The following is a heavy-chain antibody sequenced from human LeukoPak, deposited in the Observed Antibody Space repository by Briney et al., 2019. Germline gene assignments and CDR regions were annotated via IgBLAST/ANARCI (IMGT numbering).Heavy chain of an antibody. CDR2: TVGGGSPNT. V-gene: IGHV3-53*01. CDR3: ARGLLWFGEPYLDY. D-gene: IGHD3-10*01. CDR1: GFTFSDYY. Sequence: GGSLRLSCVASGFTFSDYYMSWIRQAPGEGLEWVSATVGGGSPNTYHADSVKGRFTISRDNSKNTLFLQMNSLRAEDTAVYYCARGLLWFGEPYLDYWGQGTLVTVSS. J-gene: IGHJ4*02.